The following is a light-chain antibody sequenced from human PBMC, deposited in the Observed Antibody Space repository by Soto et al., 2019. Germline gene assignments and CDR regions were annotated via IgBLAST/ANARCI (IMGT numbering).Light chain of an antibody. CDR3: NSYAANTNLV. V-gene: IGLV2-8*01. Sequence: QSALTQPPSASGSLGQSVTISCTGTSSDIGGYNYVSWYQQHPGKAPKLIIYAVSNRSSEVPGRFSGSKSGNTASLTVSGLLAEDEADYFCNSYAANTNLVFGTGTKLTVL. CDR2: AVS. J-gene: IGLJ1*01. CDR1: SSDIGGYNY.